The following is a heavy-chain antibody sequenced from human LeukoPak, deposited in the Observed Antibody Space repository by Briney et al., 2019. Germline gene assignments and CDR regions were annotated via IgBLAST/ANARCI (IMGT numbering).Heavy chain of an antibody. CDR3: AKDIDLTYYFDY. V-gene: IGHV3-23*01. J-gene: IGHJ4*02. CDR2: ISGSGGST. D-gene: IGHD3-16*01. Sequence: GGSLRLSCAASGFTFSSYAMSWVRQSPGKGLEWVSAISGSGGSTYYADSVKRRFTISRHNSKNTLYLQMSRLRAENTAVYFCAKDIDLTYYFDYWGQGTLVTVSS. CDR1: GFTFSSYA.